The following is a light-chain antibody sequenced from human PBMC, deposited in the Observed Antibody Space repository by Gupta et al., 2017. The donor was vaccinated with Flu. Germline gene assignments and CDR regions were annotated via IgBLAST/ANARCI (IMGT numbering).Light chain of an antibody. CDR1: GSTFVGDYD. V-gene: IGLV1-40*01. J-gene: IGLJ1*01. Sequence: VTISSTGSGSTFVGDYDFHWYHQLPATDPRLLMVCNIIRRSGVSARVSSSTSGTTASLPTTDLQAADEADYYCQSFETSRNSCVFGAGTKLTVL. CDR2: CNI. CDR3: QSFETSRNSCV.